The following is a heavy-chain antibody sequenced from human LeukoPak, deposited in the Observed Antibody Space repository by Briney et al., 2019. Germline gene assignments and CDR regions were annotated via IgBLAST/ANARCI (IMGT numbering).Heavy chain of an antibody. J-gene: IGHJ4*02. D-gene: IGHD6-13*01. CDR2: INHTGRT. CDR1: NGSFSGYY. CDR3: ARGSSTAYV. V-gene: IGHV4-34*01. Sequence: SETLSLTCAVYNGSFSGYYWSWIRQSPGKGLEWIEEINHTGRTNYNPALKSRVIISVDTFKNQFSLKLKSVTAADTAIYFCARGSSTAYVWGQGTLVAVSS.